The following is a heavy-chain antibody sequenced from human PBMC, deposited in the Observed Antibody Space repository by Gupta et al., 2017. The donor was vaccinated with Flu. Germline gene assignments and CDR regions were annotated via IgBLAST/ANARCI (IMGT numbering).Heavy chain of an antibody. J-gene: IGHJ4*02. D-gene: IGHD4/OR15-4a*01. V-gene: IGHV3-30*02. Sequence: GRFTISRDNSKNTLYLQMNSLRAEDTAVYYCAKVATTSTIFDYWGQGTLVTVSS. CDR3: AKVATTSTIFDY.